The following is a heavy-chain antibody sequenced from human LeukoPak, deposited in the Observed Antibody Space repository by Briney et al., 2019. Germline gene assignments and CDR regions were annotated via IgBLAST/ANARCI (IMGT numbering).Heavy chain of an antibody. CDR3: ARAYYYGSGSYDY. CDR2: TNHSGST. J-gene: IGHJ4*02. V-gene: IGHV4-34*01. D-gene: IGHD3-10*01. Sequence: PSETLSLTCAVYGGSFSGYYWSWIRQPPGKGLEWIGETNHSGSTNYNPSLKSRVTISVDTSKNQFSLKLSSVTAADTAVYYCARAYYYGSGSYDYWGQGTLVTVSS. CDR1: GGSFSGYY.